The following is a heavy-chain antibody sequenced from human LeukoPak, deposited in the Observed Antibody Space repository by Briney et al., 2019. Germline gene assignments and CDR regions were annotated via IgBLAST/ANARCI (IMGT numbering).Heavy chain of an antibody. D-gene: IGHD6-13*01. CDR1: GGSISSYY. CDR3: AGERIAAAGTPYFDY. V-gene: IGHV4-59*08. Sequence: SETLSLTCTVSGGSISSYYWCWIRQPPGKGLEWSGYIYYSGSTNYTPSLKSRVTISVDTSKNQFSLKLSSVTAADTAVYYCAGERIAAAGTPYFDYWGQGTLVTVSS. J-gene: IGHJ4*02. CDR2: IYYSGST.